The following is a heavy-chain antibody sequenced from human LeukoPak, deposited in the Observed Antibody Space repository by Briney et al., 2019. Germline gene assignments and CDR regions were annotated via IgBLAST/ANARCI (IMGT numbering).Heavy chain of an antibody. CDR3: ARHGASGSSSFYYDMDV. Sequence: SETLSLTRTVPGGSIRGYNRRWVRQTLRKGREWGGYIYHSGRTDYNPSHWTRVTLSVETPKTQISLQLTSLTAAHTAVYYCARHGASGSSSFYYDMDVWGQGTTVTVS. CDR2: IYHSGRT. J-gene: IGHJ6*02. CDR1: GGSIRGYN. V-gene: IGHV4-59*08. D-gene: IGHD6-6*01.